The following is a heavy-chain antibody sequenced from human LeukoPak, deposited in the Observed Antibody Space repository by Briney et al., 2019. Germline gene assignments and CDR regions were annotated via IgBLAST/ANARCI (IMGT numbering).Heavy chain of an antibody. CDR1: GGSISRSSDY. V-gene: IGHV4-39*07. D-gene: IGHD2/OR15-2a*01. CDR3: ARVSTGRDAFDI. J-gene: IGHJ3*02. CDR2: IYYSGST. Sequence: PSETLSLTCTVSGGSISRSSDYWGCIRQPPGKGLEWIGSIYYSGSTYYNPALKSRVTISVDTSKNQFSLKLRSVTAADTAVYYCARVSTGRDAFDIWGQGTMVTVSS.